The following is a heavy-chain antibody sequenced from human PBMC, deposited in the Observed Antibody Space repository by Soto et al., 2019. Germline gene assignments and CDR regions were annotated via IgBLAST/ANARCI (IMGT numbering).Heavy chain of an antibody. CDR3: ARYSGSYLSRDYYFDY. D-gene: IGHD1-26*01. Sequence: SQTLSLTCVISGDSVSSNGACWNWIRQSPSRGLQWLGRTYYRSKWYNDYAVSAKSRITINPDTSKNQFSLQLNSVTPEDTAVYYCARYSGSYLSRDYYFDYWGQGTLVTVSS. J-gene: IGHJ4*02. V-gene: IGHV6-1*01. CDR1: GDSVSSNGAC. CDR2: TYYRSKWYN.